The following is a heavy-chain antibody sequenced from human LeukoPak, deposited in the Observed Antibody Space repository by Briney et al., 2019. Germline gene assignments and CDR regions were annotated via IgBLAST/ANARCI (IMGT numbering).Heavy chain of an antibody. CDR2: INRDGGAQ. Sequence: PGGSLRLSCSASGFAFSSYWMSWVRQAPGKGLEWKANINRDGGAQNYVDSVKGRFTISRDNAKNSLFLQMNNLRAEDTALYYCARDGIPTYAFDIWGQGTMVTVSP. V-gene: IGHV3-7*01. CDR3: ARDGIPTYAFDI. CDR1: GFAFSSYW. D-gene: IGHD1-26*01. J-gene: IGHJ3*02.